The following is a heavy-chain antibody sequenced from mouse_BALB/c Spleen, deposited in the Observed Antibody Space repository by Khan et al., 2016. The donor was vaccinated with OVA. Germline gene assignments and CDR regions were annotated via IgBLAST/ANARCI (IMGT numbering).Heavy chain of an antibody. Sequence: QVQLLQSGAELARPGASVKMSCKASGYTFTSYWMHWVKQRPGQGLEWIGYINPSTDYTYYNQNFKDKATLTADKSSNTAYMQLTSLTSEDSAVYYCVNHGSSSAWFTYWGQGTLVTVSA. CDR1: GYTFTSYW. V-gene: IGHV1-4*01. D-gene: IGHD1-1*01. CDR2: INPSTDYT. CDR3: VNHGSSSAWFTY. J-gene: IGHJ3*01.